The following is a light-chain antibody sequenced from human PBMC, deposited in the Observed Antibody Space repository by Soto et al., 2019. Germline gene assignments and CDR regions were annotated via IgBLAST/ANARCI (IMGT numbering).Light chain of an antibody. CDR3: SSYTSSNTVV. V-gene: IGLV2-14*01. J-gene: IGLJ2*01. Sequence: QSALTQPASVSGSPGQSITISCTGTSSDVGGYNYVSWYQHHPGKAPKLMIYEVSNRPSGISNRFSGSKSVNTASLTISGLQAEDVADYSCSSYTSSNTVVFGGGTKLTVL. CDR2: EVS. CDR1: SSDVGGYNY.